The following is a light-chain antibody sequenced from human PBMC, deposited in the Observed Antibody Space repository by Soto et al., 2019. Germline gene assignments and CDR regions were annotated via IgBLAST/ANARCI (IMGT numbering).Light chain of an antibody. CDR1: RSDIGDSNF. Sequence: QSALTQPASVSGSPGQSVTISCTGPRSDIGDSNFISWYQHSPGKAPRLLIYEVNNRPSGVSKRFSGSKAGNTASLTISGLLEDDEADYFCASFRSGTILVFGSGTKLPVL. J-gene: IGLJ1*01. CDR2: EVN. CDR3: ASFRSGTILV. V-gene: IGLV2-14*01.